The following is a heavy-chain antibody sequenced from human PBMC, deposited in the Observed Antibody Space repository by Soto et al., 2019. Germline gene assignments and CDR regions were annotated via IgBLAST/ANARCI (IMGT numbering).Heavy chain of an antibody. V-gene: IGHV4-39*01. CDR3: ARRRQLGKPNYYYYMDV. Sequence: PSETLSLTCTVSGGSISSSSYYWGWIRQPPGKGLEWIGSIYYSGSTYYNPSLKSRVTISVDTSKNQFSLKLSSVTAADTAVYYCARRRQLGKPNYYYYMDVRGIGTTVTVSS. CDR1: GGSISSSSYY. D-gene: IGHD1-1*01. CDR2: IYYSGST. J-gene: IGHJ6*03.